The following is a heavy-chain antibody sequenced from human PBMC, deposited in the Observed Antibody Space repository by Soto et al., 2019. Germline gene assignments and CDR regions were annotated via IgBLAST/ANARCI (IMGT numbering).Heavy chain of an antibody. CDR3: ARVVVSLRYGTLYFPNYMDV. Sequence: DVQLVESGGGLVQPGGSLRLSCAASGFTFSRYWMSWVRQAPGKGLEWVANIKEDGREKYYVDSVKGRFTISRDNAKNLLSLQMNSLRADDTAVYYCARVVVSLRYGTLYFPNYMDVWGKGTTVTVSS. CDR2: IKEDGREK. D-gene: IGHD2-15*01. V-gene: IGHV3-7*01. J-gene: IGHJ6*03. CDR1: GFTFSRYW.